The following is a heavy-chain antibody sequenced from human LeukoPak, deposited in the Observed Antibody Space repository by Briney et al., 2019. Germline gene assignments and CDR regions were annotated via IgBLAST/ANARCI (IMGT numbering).Heavy chain of an antibody. Sequence: GGSLRLSCAASGFTFSSYGMHWVRQAPGKGLEGVAVMYYDGISKYYADSVKGRFTISRDKSMNTLYLQMNSLRAEDTAVYFCARDLYCSGGSCLYFDYWGQGTLVTVSS. CDR3: ARDLYCSGGSCLYFDY. V-gene: IGHV3-33*01. CDR2: MYYDGISK. J-gene: IGHJ4*02. D-gene: IGHD2-15*01. CDR1: GFTFSSYG.